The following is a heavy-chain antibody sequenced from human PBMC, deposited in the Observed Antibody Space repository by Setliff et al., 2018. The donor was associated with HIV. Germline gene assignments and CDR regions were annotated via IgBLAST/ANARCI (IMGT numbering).Heavy chain of an antibody. J-gene: IGHJ4*02. V-gene: IGHV3-23*01. D-gene: IGHD6-19*01. CDR1: GFSFSSYA. CDR3: AKPLPTANGWHRVFDF. Sequence: GGSLRLSCAANGFSFSSYAMSWVRQAPGKGLEWVSTFGYSGSDTYYADSVKGRFTISRDNSKGILYLQMNSLRVEDTAMYYCAKPLPTANGWHRVFDFWGQGTSVTVSS. CDR2: FGYSGSDT.